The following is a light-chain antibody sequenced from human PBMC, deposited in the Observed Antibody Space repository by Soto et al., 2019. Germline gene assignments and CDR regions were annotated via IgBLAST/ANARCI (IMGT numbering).Light chain of an antibody. CDR1: SSDVGAYNY. J-gene: IGLJ1*01. CDR3: NSYTSSTTPYV. V-gene: IGLV2-14*03. Sequence: QSVLTQPASVSGSPGQSITISCTGSSSDVGAYNYVSWYQHHPDKAPKLVIYDVTNRPSGVSNRFSGSKSGNTAPLTISGLQAEDEADYYCNSYTSSTTPYVFGTGTKVTVL. CDR2: DVT.